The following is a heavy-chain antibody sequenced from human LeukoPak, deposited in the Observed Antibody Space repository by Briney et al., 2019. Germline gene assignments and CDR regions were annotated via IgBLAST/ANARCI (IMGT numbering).Heavy chain of an antibody. CDR2: ISGGIT. CDR1: GFTFSYYA. J-gene: IGHJ4*02. Sequence: GGSLRLSCAASGFTFSYYAMAWVRQAPGKGLEWVSSISGGITYYADSVKGRFTISRDNSNNTLYLQMNSLRAEDTAVYYCAKGGYNYGYVDYWGQGTLVTVSS. V-gene: IGHV3-23*01. CDR3: AKGGYNYGYVDY. D-gene: IGHD5-18*01.